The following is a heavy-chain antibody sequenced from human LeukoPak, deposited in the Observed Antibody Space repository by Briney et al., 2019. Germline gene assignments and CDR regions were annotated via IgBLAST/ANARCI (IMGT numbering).Heavy chain of an antibody. D-gene: IGHD6-19*01. CDR1: GGSISSSSYY. J-gene: IGHJ6*03. Sequence: SETLSLTCTVSGGSISSSSYYWGWIRQPPGKGLEWIGSIYYSGSTYYNPSLKSRVTISVDTSKNQFSLKLSSVTAADTAVYYCARGLGYSSGWYDYYYMDVWGKGTTVTISS. V-gene: IGHV4-39*07. CDR3: ARGLGYSSGWYDYYYMDV. CDR2: IYYSGST.